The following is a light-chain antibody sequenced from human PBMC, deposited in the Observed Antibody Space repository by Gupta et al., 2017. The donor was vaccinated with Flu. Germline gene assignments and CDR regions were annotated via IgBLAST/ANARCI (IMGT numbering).Light chain of an antibody. CDR2: TNN. V-gene: IGLV1-44*01. J-gene: IGLJ3*02. CDR3: AAWDDSLNGWV. CDR1: SSNIESNT. Sequence: QSVLTQPPSASGTPGQRVTISCSGSSSNIESNTVNWYQQLPGTAPKLLIYTNNQRPSGVPDRFSGSKSGTSASLAISGLRSEDEADYYCAAWDDSLNGWVFGGGTKLTVL.